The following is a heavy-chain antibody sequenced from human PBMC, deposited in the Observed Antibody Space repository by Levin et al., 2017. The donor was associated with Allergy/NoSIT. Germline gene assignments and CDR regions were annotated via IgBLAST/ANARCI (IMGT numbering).Heavy chain of an antibody. V-gene: IGHV3-23*01. D-gene: IGHD1-14*01. CDR1: GFSLSEYA. CDR2: ITGGGFNT. J-gene: IGHJ3*01. CDR3: AKKQGGTTGFSFDV. Sequence: GGSLRLSCDASGFSLSEYAMSWVREAPGKGLEWVSVITGGGFNTYYGDSAKGRFTVSRDNSKNTLYLELNSLRAEDTAVYYCAKKQGGTTGFSFDVWGQGTMVTVSS.